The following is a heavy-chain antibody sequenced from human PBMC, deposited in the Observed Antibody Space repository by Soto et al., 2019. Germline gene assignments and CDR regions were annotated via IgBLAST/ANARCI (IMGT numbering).Heavy chain of an antibody. CDR3: ASKHLGTTPYGMDF. J-gene: IGHJ6*02. CDR1: GYTFTSYA. CDR2: INVGNGNT. V-gene: IGHV1-3*05. Sequence: QVQLVQSGAEEKKPGASVKVSCKASGYTFTSYAMHWVRQAPGQRLEWMGWINVGNGNTKYSQKFQGRVTITRDTSASTAYMELSSLRSEDTAVYYCASKHLGTTPYGMDFWGQGTTVTVSS. D-gene: IGHD1-7*01.